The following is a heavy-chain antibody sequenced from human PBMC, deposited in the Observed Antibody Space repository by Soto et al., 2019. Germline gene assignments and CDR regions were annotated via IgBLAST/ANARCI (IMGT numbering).Heavy chain of an antibody. V-gene: IGHV3-21*06. CDR2: ISSTTHYI. CDR3: ARASEDLESNFDD. J-gene: IGHJ4*02. CDR1: GFTFTRYS. D-gene: IGHD6-6*01. Sequence: EVQLVESGGGLVKPGGSLRLYCAASGFTFTRYSMNWVRQDPGKGLEWASSISSTTHYIYYGDSMKGRFTISRDNAKNARYLEMNSLRAEDTALYYCARASEDLESNFDDWCQGTLVTVSS.